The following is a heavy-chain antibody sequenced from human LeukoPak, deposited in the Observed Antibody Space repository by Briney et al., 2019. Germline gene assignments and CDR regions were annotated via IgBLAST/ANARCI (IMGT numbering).Heavy chain of an antibody. CDR3: ARHLYCSGGSCHFDY. Sequence: PSETLSLTCTVSGGSISSSSYYWGWIRQPPGKGLEWIGSIYYSGSTYYNPSLKSRVTISVDTSKNQFSLKLSSVTAADTAVYYCARHLYCSGGSCHFDYWGQGTLVTVSS. J-gene: IGHJ4*02. CDR2: IYYSGST. D-gene: IGHD2-15*01. V-gene: IGHV4-39*01. CDR1: GGSISSSSYY.